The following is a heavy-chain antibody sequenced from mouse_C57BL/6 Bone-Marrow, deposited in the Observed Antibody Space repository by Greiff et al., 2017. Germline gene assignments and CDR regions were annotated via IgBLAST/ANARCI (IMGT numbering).Heavy chain of an antibody. CDR3: ARHEDYGNFHWYFDV. D-gene: IGHD2-1*01. V-gene: IGHV5-9*01. Sequence: EVKLVESGGGLVKPGGSLKLSCAASGFTFSSYTMSWVRQTPEKRLEWVATISGGGGNTYYPDSVKGRFTISRDNATNTLYLQMSSPRSEDTALYYCARHEDYGNFHWYFDVGGTGTTVTVTA. CDR1: GFTFSSYT. CDR2: ISGGGGNT. J-gene: IGHJ1*03.